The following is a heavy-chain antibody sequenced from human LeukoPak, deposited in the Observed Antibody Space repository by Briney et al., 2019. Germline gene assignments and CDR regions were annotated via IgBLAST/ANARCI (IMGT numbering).Heavy chain of an antibody. D-gene: IGHD1-26*01. V-gene: IGHV1-2*02. CDR1: GYTFTSYT. CDR2: INPNSGGT. J-gene: IGHJ4*02. Sequence: ASVKVSCKASGYTFTSYTINWVRQAPGQGLEWMGWINPNSGGTYSVQNFQGRVTMTRDTSITTAYMELSRLKSDDTAVYYCARGGYSGTEKPNDYWGQGTLVTVSS. CDR3: ARGGYSGTEKPNDY.